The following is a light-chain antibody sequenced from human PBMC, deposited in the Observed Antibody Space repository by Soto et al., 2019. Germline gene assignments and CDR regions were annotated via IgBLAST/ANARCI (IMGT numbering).Light chain of an antibody. CDR1: QSLSSSH. Sequence: IVLTQSPGTLSLSPGERASLSCRASQSLSSSHLIWYQQKPGQAPRLLIYDASSRATGIPDRFSGGGSGTDFTLTISRLEPEDFAVYYCQHLSAFGQGTKVEIK. V-gene: IGKV3-20*01. CDR3: QHLSA. J-gene: IGKJ1*01. CDR2: DAS.